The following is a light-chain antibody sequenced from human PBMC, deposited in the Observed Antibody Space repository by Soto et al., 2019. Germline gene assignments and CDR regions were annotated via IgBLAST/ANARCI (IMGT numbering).Light chain of an antibody. CDR2: EVS. CDR1: SSDVGGYNY. CDR3: SSYTSSSIDYV. Sequence: QSALTQPASVSGSPGQSITISCTGTSSDVGGYNYVSWYQQHTGKAPKLMIYEVSNRPSAVSNRFSGSKSGNTASLTISGLQAEDEADYYCSSYTSSSIDYVFGTGTKVTVL. J-gene: IGLJ1*01. V-gene: IGLV2-14*01.